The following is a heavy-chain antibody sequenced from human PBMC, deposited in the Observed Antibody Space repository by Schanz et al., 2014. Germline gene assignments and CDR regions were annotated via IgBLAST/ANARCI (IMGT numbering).Heavy chain of an antibody. Sequence: EVQLLESGGGFVQPGGSLRLSCVASGVTFSSYAMSWVRQASGKGLKWVSAISGSGASTYYADSVKGRFTISRDNSKNTLYLQRTSLRADSTAVYYCARSKSQLPRFDDWGQGTLVAVSS. V-gene: IGHV3-23*01. J-gene: IGHJ4*02. CDR1: GVTFSSYA. CDR2: ISGSGAST. CDR3: ARSKSQLPRFDD. D-gene: IGHD2-21*01.